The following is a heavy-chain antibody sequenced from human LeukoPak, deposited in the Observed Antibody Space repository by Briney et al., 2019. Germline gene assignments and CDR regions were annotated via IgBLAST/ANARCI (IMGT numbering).Heavy chain of an antibody. V-gene: IGHV3-23*01. D-gene: IGHD5-18*01. CDR1: GFSFSSYW. J-gene: IGHJ4*02. CDR3: AKRTRGYSYGTLDY. Sequence: GGSLRLSCEASGFSFSSYWMHWVRQAPGKGLEWVSTISGGGDGALYADSVKGRFTISRDNSKNTLFLQMNSLRAEDTAVYYCAKRTRGYSYGTLDYWGQGTLVTVSS. CDR2: ISGGGDGA.